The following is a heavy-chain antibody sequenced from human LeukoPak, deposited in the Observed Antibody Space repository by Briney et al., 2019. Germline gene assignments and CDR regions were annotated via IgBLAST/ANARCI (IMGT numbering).Heavy chain of an antibody. Sequence: ASVKVSCKASGGTFSSCAISWVRQAPGQGLEWMGGIIPIFGTANYAQKFQGRVTITADESTSTAYMELSSLRSEDTAVYYCARGFVVRYYDSSIYEFYGMDVWGQGTTVTVSS. J-gene: IGHJ6*02. CDR3: ARGFVVRYYDSSIYEFYGMDV. CDR2: IIPIFGTA. V-gene: IGHV1-69*13. CDR1: GGTFSSCA. D-gene: IGHD3-22*01.